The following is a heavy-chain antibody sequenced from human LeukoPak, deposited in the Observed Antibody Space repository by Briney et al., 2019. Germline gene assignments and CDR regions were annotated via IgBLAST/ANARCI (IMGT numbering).Heavy chain of an antibody. CDR1: GFTFSTYG. CDR2: ISGGTT. CDR3: AKSVYHSGNY. J-gene: IGHJ4*02. Sequence: PGGSLRLSCAASGFTFSTYGMSWVRQAPGKGLGWVSSISGGTTYYADSVKGRFTISRDNSKNTVSLQVNSLRAEDTAVYYCAKSVYHSGNYWGQGTLVTVSS. V-gene: IGHV3-23*01. D-gene: IGHD3-10*01.